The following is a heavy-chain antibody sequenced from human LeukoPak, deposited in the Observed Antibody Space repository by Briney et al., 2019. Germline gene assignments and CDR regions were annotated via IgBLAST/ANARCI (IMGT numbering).Heavy chain of an antibody. D-gene: IGHD6-13*01. CDR2: INTDDSST. V-gene: IGHV3-74*01. Sequence: GGSLRLSCAASGFTFSSYWMHWVRQAPGKGLVWVSRINTDDSSTIYADSVKGRFTISRDNAKNTLFLQMNSLRAEDTAVYYCARGIYWGAAGPYFDYWGQGTLVTVSS. J-gene: IGHJ4*02. CDR3: ARGIYWGAAGPYFDY. CDR1: GFTFSSYW.